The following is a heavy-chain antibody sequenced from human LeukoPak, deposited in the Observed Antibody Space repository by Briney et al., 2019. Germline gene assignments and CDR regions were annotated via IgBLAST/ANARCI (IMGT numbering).Heavy chain of an antibody. Sequence: GRSLRLSCAASGFTVSSNHMTWVRQAPGKGLEWVSVIYSGGSTYYADSVKGRFTISRDNSKNTVYLQMNSLRAEDTAVYYCARGDPIVVVYWGQGTLVTVSS. D-gene: IGHD2-21*01. J-gene: IGHJ4*02. V-gene: IGHV3-66*01. CDR1: GFTVSSNH. CDR3: ARGDPIVVVY. CDR2: IYSGGST.